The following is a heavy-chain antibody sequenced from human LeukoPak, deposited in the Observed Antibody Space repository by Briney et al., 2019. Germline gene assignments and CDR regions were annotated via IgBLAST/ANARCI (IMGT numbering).Heavy chain of an antibody. V-gene: IGHV4-39*07. CDR2: IYHSGST. CDR1: GGSISSSSYY. D-gene: IGHD1-7*01. CDR3: ARAELELRWFDP. Sequence: SETLSLTCTVSGGSISSSSYYWGWIRQPPGKGLEWIGSIYHSGSTYYNPSLKSRVTISVDTSKNQFSLKLSSVTAADTAVYYCARAELELRWFDPWGQGTLVTVSS. J-gene: IGHJ5*02.